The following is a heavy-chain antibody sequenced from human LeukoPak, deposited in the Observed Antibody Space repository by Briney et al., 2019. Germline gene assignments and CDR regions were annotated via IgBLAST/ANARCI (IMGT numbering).Heavy chain of an antibody. V-gene: IGHV5-51*01. D-gene: IGHD3-22*01. CDR1: GYNFTIYW. J-gene: IGHJ3*02. CDR3: ARRLMYYYDTSGYDVAFDI. Sequence: GESLKISCKGSGYNFTIYWIGWVRQMPGKGLEWMGIIYPGDSDTTYSPSFQGQVTISADKSISAASLQWSSLKASDTAMYYCARRLMYYYDTSGYDVAFDIWGQGTMVTVSS. CDR2: IYPGDSDT.